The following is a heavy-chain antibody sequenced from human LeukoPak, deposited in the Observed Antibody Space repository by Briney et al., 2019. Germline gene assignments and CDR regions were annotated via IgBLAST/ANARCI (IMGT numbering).Heavy chain of an antibody. CDR1: GFTFRSYS. CDR2: ISSSSSYI. CDR3: AGYSSDAFDI. V-gene: IGHV3-21*01. J-gene: IGHJ3*02. D-gene: IGHD6-13*01. Sequence: PGGSLRLSCAASGFTFRSYSMSWVRQAPGKGLEWVSSISSSSSYIYYADSVKGRFTISRDNAKNSLYLQMNSLRAEDTAVYYCAGYSSDAFDIWGQGTMVTGSS.